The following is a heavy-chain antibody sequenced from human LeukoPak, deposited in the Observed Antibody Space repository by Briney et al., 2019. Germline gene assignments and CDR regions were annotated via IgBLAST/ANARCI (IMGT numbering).Heavy chain of an antibody. CDR1: GGSISSSSYY. CDR2: IYYSGST. J-gene: IGHJ4*02. D-gene: IGHD2-2*01. CDR3: ARTIEVVSLGWYSFDY. Sequence: SETLSLTCTVSGGSISSSSYYWGWIRQPPGKGLEWIGSIYYSGSTYYNPSLESRVTISVDTSKNQFSLKLTSVTAVDTAVYCCARTIEVVSLGWYSFDYWGQGTLVTVSS. V-gene: IGHV4-39*07.